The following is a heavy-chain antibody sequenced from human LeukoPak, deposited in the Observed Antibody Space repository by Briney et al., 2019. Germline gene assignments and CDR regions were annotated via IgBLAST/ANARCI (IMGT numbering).Heavy chain of an antibody. CDR1: GYTFTSYG. CDR3: ATERRYSSSWYNFDY. CDR2: FDPEDGET. V-gene: IGHV1-24*01. Sequence: ASVKVSCKASGYTFTSYGISWVLQAPGQGLEWMGGFDPEDGETIYAQKFQGRVTMTEDTATDTAYMELSSLRSEDTAVYYCATERRYSSSWYNFDYWGQGTLVTVSS. J-gene: IGHJ4*02. D-gene: IGHD6-13*01.